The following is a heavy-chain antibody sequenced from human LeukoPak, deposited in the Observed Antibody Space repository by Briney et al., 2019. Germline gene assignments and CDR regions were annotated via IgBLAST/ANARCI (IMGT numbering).Heavy chain of an antibody. V-gene: IGHV3-23*01. D-gene: IGHD3-3*01. CDR1: GFTFSSYA. CDR3: AKAPRGFWSGYYPDY. CDR2: ISGSGGST. J-gene: IGHJ4*02. Sequence: RGSLRLSCAASGFTFSSYAMSWVRQAPGKGLEWVSAISGSGGSTYYADSVKGRFTISRDNSKNTLYLQMNSLRAEDTAVYYCAKAPRGFWSGYYPDYWGQGTLVTVSS.